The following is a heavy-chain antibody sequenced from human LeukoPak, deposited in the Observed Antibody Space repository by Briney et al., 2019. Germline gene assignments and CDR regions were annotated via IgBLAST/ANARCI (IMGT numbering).Heavy chain of an antibody. CDR2: ISGSGGST. V-gene: IGHV3-23*01. Sequence: GGSLRLSCAASGFTFSSYAMSWVRQAPGRGLEWVSAISGSGGSTYYADSVKGRFTISRDNSKNTLYLQMNSLRAEDTALYHCVRVLSGSWDWFDPWGQGTLVTVSS. CDR3: VRVLSGSWDWFDP. CDR1: GFTFSSYA. D-gene: IGHD3-22*01. J-gene: IGHJ5*02.